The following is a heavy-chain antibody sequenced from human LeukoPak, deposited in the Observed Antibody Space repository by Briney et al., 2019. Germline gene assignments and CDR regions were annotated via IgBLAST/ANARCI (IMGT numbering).Heavy chain of an antibody. CDR3: ASGLRYFDLYY. V-gene: IGHV4-39*07. J-gene: IGHJ4*02. D-gene: IGHD3-9*01. Sequence: SETLSLTCTVSGGSISSSSYYWGWIRQPPGKGLEWIGSIYYSGSTYYNPSLKSRVTISVDTSKNQFSLKLSSVTAADTAVYYCASGLRYFDLYYWGQGTLVTVSS. CDR2: IYYSGST. CDR1: GGSISSSSYY.